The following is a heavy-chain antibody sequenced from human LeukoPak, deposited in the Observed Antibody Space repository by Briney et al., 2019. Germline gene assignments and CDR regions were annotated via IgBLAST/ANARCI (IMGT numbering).Heavy chain of an antibody. J-gene: IGHJ4*02. CDR2: INSDGSST. CDR3: AREALSIAEQVSFDY. CDR1: GFTFSSYW. D-gene: IGHD6-6*01. V-gene: IGHV3-74*01. Sequence: GGSLRLSCAASGFTFSSYWMHWVRQAPGKGLVWVSRINSDGSSTSYADSVRGRFSISRDNAKNTLYLQMNSLRAEDTAVYYCAREALSIAEQVSFDYWGQGTLVNVSS.